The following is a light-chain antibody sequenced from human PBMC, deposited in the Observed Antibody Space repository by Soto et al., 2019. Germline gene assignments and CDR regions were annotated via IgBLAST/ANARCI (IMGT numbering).Light chain of an antibody. J-gene: IGLJ2*01. CDR1: SSDIGDYNY. CDR3: SSYTITSTLVI. V-gene: IGLV2-14*01. CDR2: EVS. Sequence: QSALTQPASVSGSPGQSIAISCTGTSSDIGDYNYVSWYQQHPGKAPKLMIYEVSNRPSGVSNRFSGSKSGNTASLTISGLQAEDEADYYCSSYTITSTLVIFGGGTKLTVL.